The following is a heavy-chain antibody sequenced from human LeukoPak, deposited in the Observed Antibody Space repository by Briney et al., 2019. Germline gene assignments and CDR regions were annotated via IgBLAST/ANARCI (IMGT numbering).Heavy chain of an antibody. J-gene: IGHJ6*03. CDR3: ARDQVITIFGVVTPAYYYMDV. CDR2: IYYSGTT. D-gene: IGHD3-3*01. V-gene: IGHV4-31*03. CDR1: GGSISSGAYY. Sequence: SETLSLTCSVSGGSISSGAYYWSWIRQHPGKGLEWIGYIYYSGTTHYNPSLKSRVTMSVDTSKNQFSLKLSSVTAADTAVYYCARDQVITIFGVVTPAYYYMDVWGKGTTVTVSS.